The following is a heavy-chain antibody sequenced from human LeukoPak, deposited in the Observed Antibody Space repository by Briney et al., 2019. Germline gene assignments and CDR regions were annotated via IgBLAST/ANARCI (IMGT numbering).Heavy chain of an antibody. CDR3: ARGGTGATRDDTFDI. CDR2: TSSNSGHI. Sequence: GSLRLSCGASGFTFSSYSMNWGRQAPGKGLEWVSSTSSNSGHIFYEDSVKGRFSISRDNAKNSLYLQMDSLRAEDTAVYYCARGGTGATRDDTFDIWGQGAMVTVSS. J-gene: IGHJ3*02. D-gene: IGHD1-7*01. V-gene: IGHV3-21*01. CDR1: GFTFSSYS.